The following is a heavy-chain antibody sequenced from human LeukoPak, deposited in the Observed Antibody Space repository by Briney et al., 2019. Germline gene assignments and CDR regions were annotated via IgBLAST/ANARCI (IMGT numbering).Heavy chain of an antibody. CDR3: ARGLEMATIGDY. Sequence: PSQTLSLTRTVSGGSISSGGYYWRWIRQHPGKGLEWIGYIYYSGSTYHNPSLKSRVTISVDTSKNQFSLKLSSVTAADTAVYYCARGLEMATIGDYWGQGTLVTVSS. D-gene: IGHD5-24*01. V-gene: IGHV4-31*03. CDR1: GGSISSGGYY. J-gene: IGHJ4*02. CDR2: IYYSGST.